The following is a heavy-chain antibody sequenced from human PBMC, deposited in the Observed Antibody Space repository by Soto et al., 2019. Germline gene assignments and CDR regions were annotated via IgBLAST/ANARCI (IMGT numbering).Heavy chain of an antibody. V-gene: IGHV4-61*08. CDR2: IFYSGGT. CDR3: ARVWGGAFDI. J-gene: IGHJ3*02. CDR1: GGSISSGDYY. Sequence: PSETLSLTCTVSGGSISSGDYYWSWIRQPPGKGLEWIGCIFYSGGTNYSPSLRSRVTISVDTSKNQFSLKLSSVTAADTAVYYCARVWGGAFDIWGQGTMVTVSS. D-gene: IGHD3-10*01.